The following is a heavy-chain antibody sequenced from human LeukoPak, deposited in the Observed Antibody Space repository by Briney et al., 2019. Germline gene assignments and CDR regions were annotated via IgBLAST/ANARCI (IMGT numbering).Heavy chain of an antibody. Sequence: GEALNSYCKGSGYSFTSYWIGWVRQMPGKGLEWMGIIYPGDSDTRYSPSFQGQVTISADKSISTAYLQWSSLKASDTAMYYCARSILSGSYYPVSGDYWGQGTLVTVSS. CDR3: ARSILSGSYYPVSGDY. CDR1: GYSFTSYW. J-gene: IGHJ4*02. D-gene: IGHD3-10*01. V-gene: IGHV5-51*01. CDR2: IYPGDSDT.